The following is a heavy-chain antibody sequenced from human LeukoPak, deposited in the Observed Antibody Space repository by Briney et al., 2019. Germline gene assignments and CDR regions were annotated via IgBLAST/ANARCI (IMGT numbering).Heavy chain of an antibody. Sequence: PGGSLRLSCAASGFTFSSYWMSWVRRAPGKGLEWVANIKQDGSEKYYADSVKGRFTISRDNAKNSLYLQMNSLRAEDTAVYYCARDLTAAAAGDYWGQGTLVTVSS. D-gene: IGHD6-13*01. J-gene: IGHJ4*02. CDR1: GFTFSSYW. V-gene: IGHV3-7*01. CDR3: ARDLTAAAAGDY. CDR2: IKQDGSEK.